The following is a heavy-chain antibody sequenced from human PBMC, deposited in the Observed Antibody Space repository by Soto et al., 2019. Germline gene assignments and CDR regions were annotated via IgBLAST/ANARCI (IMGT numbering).Heavy chain of an antibody. CDR3: ARAGYCSSTSCYMGYYYYYGMDV. J-gene: IGHJ6*02. V-gene: IGHV1-2*02. Sequence: ASVKVSCKASGYTFTGYYMHWVRQAPGQGLEWMGWINPNSGGTNHAQKFQGRVTMTRDTSISTAYMELSRLRSDDTAVYYCARAGYCSSTSCYMGYYYYYGMDVWSQGTTVTVSS. D-gene: IGHD2-2*02. CDR2: INPNSGGT. CDR1: GYTFTGYY.